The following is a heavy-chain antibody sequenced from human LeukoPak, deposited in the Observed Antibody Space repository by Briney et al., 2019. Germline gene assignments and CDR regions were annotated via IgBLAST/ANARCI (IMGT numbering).Heavy chain of an antibody. CDR2: VNPNSDNA. D-gene: IGHD5-18*01. CDR3: ARNVRDTGAFDY. CDR1: GYTFTSYD. Sequence: ASVKVSCKASGYTFTSYDINWVRQAPGQGLEWMGWVNPNSDNAGYAQKFQGRVTMTRNPSISTAHMELSSLRSEDTAVYYCARNVRDTGAFDYWGQGTLVTVSS. J-gene: IGHJ4*02. V-gene: IGHV1-8*01.